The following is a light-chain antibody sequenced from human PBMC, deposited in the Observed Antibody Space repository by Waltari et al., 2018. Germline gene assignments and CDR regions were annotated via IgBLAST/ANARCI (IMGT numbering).Light chain of an antibody. CDR3: CSYAGDSTYV. CDR2: EVS. Sequence: QSALTQPASVSGSPGQSTTISCPGRSREIGIYNLVSWYQHHPGKVPKLIIYEVSERPSGVSGRFSGSKSGNTASLTLSDLQPEDGADYYCCSYAGDSTYVFGTGTKVTVL. CDR1: SREIGIYNL. V-gene: IGLV2-23*02. J-gene: IGLJ1*01.